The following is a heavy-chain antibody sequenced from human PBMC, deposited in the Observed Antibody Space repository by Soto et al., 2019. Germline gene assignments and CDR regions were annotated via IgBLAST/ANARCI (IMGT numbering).Heavy chain of an antibody. CDR3: AKGLRRLLRTQYYYGLDV. V-gene: IGHV3-23*01. J-gene: IGHJ6*02. CDR2: ISGSGGST. Sequence: QAGGSLRLSCAAPGFTFSPYAMSWVRQAPGKGLEWVSSISGSGGSTHYADSVKGRFTVSRDNSKRALSLQMSSLREEDTATYYCAKGLRRLLRTQYYYGLDVWGRGTTVTVSS. CDR1: GFTFSPYA. D-gene: IGHD3-10*01.